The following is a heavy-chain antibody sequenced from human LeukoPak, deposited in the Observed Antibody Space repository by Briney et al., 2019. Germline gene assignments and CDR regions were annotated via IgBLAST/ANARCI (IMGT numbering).Heavy chain of an antibody. Sequence: AASVKVSCKASGFTFTSSAMQWLRQARGQRLEWIGWIVVGSGNTNYAQKFQERVTITRDMSTSTAYMELSSLRSEDTAVYYCAARGIRSMTSDYWGQGTLVTVSS. CDR2: IVVGSGNT. D-gene: IGHD2/OR15-2a*01. CDR1: GFTFTSSA. V-gene: IGHV1-58*02. J-gene: IGHJ4*02. CDR3: AARGIRSMTSDY.